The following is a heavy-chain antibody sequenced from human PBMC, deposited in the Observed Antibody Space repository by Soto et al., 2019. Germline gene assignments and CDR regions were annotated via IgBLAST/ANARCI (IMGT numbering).Heavy chain of an antibody. CDR2: IIPIFGAA. CDR3: AGVCSSTRCPRGGYYYGMDG. J-gene: IGHJ6*02. Sequence: QVQLVQSGAEVKKPGSSVKVSCKASGGTFSSYAISWVRQAPGQGLEWMGGIIPIFGAANYAQKFQGRVTITRDESTGKGYMGLGSLRSGDKAVYFCAGVCSSTRCPRGGYYYGMDGWGQGTTVTVSS. D-gene: IGHD2-2*01. V-gene: IGHV1-69*01. CDR1: GGTFSSYA.